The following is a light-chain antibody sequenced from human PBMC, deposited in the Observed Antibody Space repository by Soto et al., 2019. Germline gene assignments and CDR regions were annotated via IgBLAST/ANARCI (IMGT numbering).Light chain of an antibody. CDR1: QNIRNW. CDR2: DAS. CDR3: QQYNHYSGLT. Sequence: DIQMTQSPSTLSASVGDRVNITCRASQNIRNWLAWYQQKPGEAPKLLIYDASSLESGVPSRFSGSGSGTEFTLTISSLQPDDFATYYCQQYNHYSGLTFGGGTKVDIK. J-gene: IGKJ4*01. V-gene: IGKV1-5*01.